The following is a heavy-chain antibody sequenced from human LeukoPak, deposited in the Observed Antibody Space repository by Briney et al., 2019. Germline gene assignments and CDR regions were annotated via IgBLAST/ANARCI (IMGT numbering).Heavy chain of an antibody. D-gene: IGHD3-3*01. J-gene: IGHJ5*02. CDR2: IYYSGST. CDR1: GGSISSYY. V-gene: IGHV4-59*01. Sequence: SETLSLTCTVSGGSISSYYWSWIRQPPGKGLEWIGYIYYSGSTNYNPSLKSRVTISVHTSKNQFSLKLSSVTAADTAVYYCARDNPTIYDFWSGRNWFDPWGQGTLVTVSS. CDR3: ARDNPTIYDFWSGRNWFDP.